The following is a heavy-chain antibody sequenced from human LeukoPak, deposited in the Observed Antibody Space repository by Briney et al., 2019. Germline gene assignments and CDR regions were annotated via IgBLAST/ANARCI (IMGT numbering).Heavy chain of an antibody. D-gene: IGHD3-22*01. CDR1: GFTFSNYV. V-gene: IGHV3-23*01. CDR3: AKDRRGNYYDSSAWHFQH. Sequence: GGSLRLSCAASGFTFSNYVMSWVRQAPGKELEWVSAISASGTNTYYADSVKGRFTISRDNSKNTLYLQMNSLRAEDTAVYYCAKDRRGNYYDSSAWHFQHWGQGTLVTVSS. CDR2: ISASGTNT. J-gene: IGHJ1*01.